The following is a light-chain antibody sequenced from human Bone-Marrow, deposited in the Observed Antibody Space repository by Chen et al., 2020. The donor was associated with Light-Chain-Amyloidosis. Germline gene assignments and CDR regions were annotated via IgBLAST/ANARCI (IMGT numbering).Light chain of an antibody. Sequence: SYELTQPPSVSVSPGQTATITCSGDELGDRYVSWYQQKTGQSPVLVINRDKKRPSGIPERFSGSNSGNTATLTISGTQAMDEADYYCQAWDSPCRTVVFGGGTKLTVV. CDR1: ELGDRY. CDR3: QAWDSPCRTVV. CDR2: RDK. J-gene: IGLJ2*01. V-gene: IGLV3-1*01.